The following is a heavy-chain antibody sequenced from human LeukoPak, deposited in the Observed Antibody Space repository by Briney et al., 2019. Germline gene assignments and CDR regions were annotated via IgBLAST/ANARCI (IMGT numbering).Heavy chain of an antibody. D-gene: IGHD3-3*01. Sequence: GGSLRLSCAASGFTFSDYYMNWVRQAPGKGLEWVSSISSSSSYIYYADSVKGRFTISRDNAKNSLYLQMNSLRAEDTAVYYCARDRTDFWSGYCGSDYWGQGTLVTVSS. V-gene: IGHV3-21*01. J-gene: IGHJ4*02. CDR2: ISSSSSYI. CDR1: GFTFSDYY. CDR3: ARDRTDFWSGYCGSDY.